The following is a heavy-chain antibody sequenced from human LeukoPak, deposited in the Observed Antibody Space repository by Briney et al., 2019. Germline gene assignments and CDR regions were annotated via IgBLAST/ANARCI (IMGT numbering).Heavy chain of an antibody. D-gene: IGHD2-2*01. CDR2: IYYSGST. J-gene: IGHJ5*02. CDR1: GGSISSYY. V-gene: IGHV4-59*08. Sequence: PSETLSLTYTVSGGSISSYYWSWIRQPPGKGLEWIGYIYYSGSTNYNPSLKSRVTISVDTSKNQFSLKLSSVTAADTAVYYCALRGLVRGFDPWGQGTLVTVSS. CDR3: ALRGLVRGFDP.